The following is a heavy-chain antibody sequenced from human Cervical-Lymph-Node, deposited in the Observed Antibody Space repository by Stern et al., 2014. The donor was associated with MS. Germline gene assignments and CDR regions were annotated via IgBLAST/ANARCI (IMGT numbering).Heavy chain of an antibody. D-gene: IGHD4-17*01. CDR2: ISSSSSYI. V-gene: IGHV3-21*01. J-gene: IGHJ4*02. CDR3: AMASQTVTTVDY. Sequence: EVQLVESGGGLVKPGGSLRLSCAASGFTFSSYSMNWVRQAPGKGLEWVSSISSSSSYIYYADSVKGRFTISRDNAKNSLYLQMNSLRAEDTAVYYCAMASQTVTTVDYWGQGTLVTVYS. CDR1: GFTFSSYS.